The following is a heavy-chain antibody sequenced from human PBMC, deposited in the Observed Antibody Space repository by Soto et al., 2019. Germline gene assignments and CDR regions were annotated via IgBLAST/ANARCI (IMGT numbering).Heavy chain of an antibody. CDR1: GYTFTSYD. CDR2: MDPNSGST. Sequence: QAQLVQSGAEVKKPGASVKVSCKASGYTFTSYDINWVRQAPGQGLEWRRWMDPNSGSTGYAQNFQGRFTMTRNISINTAHMELSSLRSEDTAVYYCARERKFDFWRKGLDVWGQGTTVTVSS. V-gene: IGHV1-8*01. J-gene: IGHJ6*02. CDR3: ARERKFDFWRKGLDV. D-gene: IGHD3-3*01.